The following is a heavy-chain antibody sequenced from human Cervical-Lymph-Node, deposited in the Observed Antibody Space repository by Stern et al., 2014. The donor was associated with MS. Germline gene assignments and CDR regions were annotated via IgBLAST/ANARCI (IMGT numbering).Heavy chain of an antibody. Sequence: QVQLVQSGGGLVKPGGSLRLSCAVSGFTFSDFYMTWIRQAPGKGLEWISYISSSGAETHYADSVKGRFTVSRDNANNSLSLQMNSLRAEDTAVYYCTTQRWANDFWGQGTLVTVSS. CDR2: ISSSGAET. J-gene: IGHJ4*02. D-gene: IGHD5-24*01. V-gene: IGHV3-11*01. CDR1: GFTFSDFY. CDR3: TTQRWANDF.